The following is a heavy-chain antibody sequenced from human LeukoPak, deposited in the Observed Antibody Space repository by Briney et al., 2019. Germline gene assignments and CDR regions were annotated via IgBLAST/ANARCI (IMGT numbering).Heavy chain of an antibody. CDR3: SLLAVASTFDY. CDR2: ISSSGSTM. J-gene: IGHJ4*02. V-gene: IGHV3-48*03. CDR1: GFTFSTYE. Sequence: GGSLRLSCAASGFTFSTYEMHWVRQAPGKGLEWVSDISSSGSTMYYADSVKGRFTTSRDNAKNLLYLQMHSLRAEDTAVYYCSLLAVASTFDYWGQGTLVTVSS. D-gene: IGHD6-19*01.